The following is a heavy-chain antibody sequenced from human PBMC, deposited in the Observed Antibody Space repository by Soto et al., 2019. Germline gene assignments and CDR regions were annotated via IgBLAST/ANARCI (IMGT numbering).Heavy chain of an antibody. CDR3: AAADLGSSSPIYYYYGMDV. V-gene: IGHV1-58*01. CDR1: GFTFTSSA. D-gene: IGHD6-13*01. Sequence: SVNVSCKASGFTFTSSAVQWVRQARGQRLEWIGWIVVGSGNTNYAQKFQERVTITRDMSTSTAYMELSSLRSEDTAVYYCAAADLGSSSPIYYYYGMDVWGQGTTVTVSS. CDR2: IVVGSGNT. J-gene: IGHJ6*02.